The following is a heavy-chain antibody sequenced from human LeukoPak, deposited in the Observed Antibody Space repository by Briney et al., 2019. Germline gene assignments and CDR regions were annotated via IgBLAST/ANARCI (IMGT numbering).Heavy chain of an antibody. V-gene: IGHV3-21*01. CDR3: ARSGKRYYFDY. J-gene: IGHJ4*02. D-gene: IGHD6-25*01. CDR1: GFTFSNYN. Sequence: GGSLRLSCAASGFTFSNYNMNWVRHAPGKGLEWVSSITSSSSYIFYADSVKGRFTISRDNAKNSLYLQMNSLRAEDTAVYYCARSGKRYYFDYWGQGTLVTVSS. CDR2: ITSSSSYI.